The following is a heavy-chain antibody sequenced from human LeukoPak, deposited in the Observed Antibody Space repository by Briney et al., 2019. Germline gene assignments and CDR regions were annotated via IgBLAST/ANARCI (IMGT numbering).Heavy chain of an antibody. J-gene: IGHJ6*02. CDR1: GFTFSSYG. V-gene: IGHV3-30*02. CDR3: AKDIVVGESFYYGMDV. D-gene: IGHD2-21*01. CDR2: IWYDGSNK. Sequence: GGSLRLSCAASGFTFSSYGMHWVRQAPGKGLEWVAVIWYDGSNKYYADSVKGRFTISRDNSKNTLYLQMNSLRAEDTALYYCAKDIVVGESFYYGMDVWGQGTTVTVSS.